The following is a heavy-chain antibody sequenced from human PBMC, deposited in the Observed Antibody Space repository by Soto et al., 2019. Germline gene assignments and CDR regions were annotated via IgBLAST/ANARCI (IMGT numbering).Heavy chain of an antibody. CDR1: GGSISSYY. CDR3: ARVLRNWNLDYYYYYYMDV. CDR2: IYYSGST. Sequence: PSETLSLTCTVSGGSISSYYWSWIRQPPGKGLERIGYIYYSGSTNYNPSLKSRVTISVDTSKNQCSLKLSSVTAADTAVYYCARVLRNWNLDYYYYYYMDVWGKGTTVTVSS. V-gene: IGHV4-59*01. J-gene: IGHJ6*03. D-gene: IGHD1-1*01.